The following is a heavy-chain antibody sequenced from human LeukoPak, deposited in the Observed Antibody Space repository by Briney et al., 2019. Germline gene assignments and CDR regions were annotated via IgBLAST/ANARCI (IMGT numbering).Heavy chain of an antibody. Sequence: PSETLSLTCTVSGGSISNYYWSWIRQPPGKGLEWIGYISYIGSTKYNPSLKSRVTISEDTPKKQFSLKLSSVTAADTAVYYCAGSYHYYMDVWGKGTTVTVSS. CDR3: AGSYHYYMDV. CDR1: GGSISNYY. CDR2: ISYIGST. J-gene: IGHJ6*03. V-gene: IGHV4-59*01.